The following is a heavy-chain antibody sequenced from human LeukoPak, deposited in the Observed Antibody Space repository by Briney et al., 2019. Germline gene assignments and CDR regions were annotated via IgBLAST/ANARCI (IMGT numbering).Heavy chain of an antibody. V-gene: IGHV4-59*08. Sequence: PSGTLSLTCTVSGGSISSYYWSWIRQPPGKGLEWIGYIYYSGSTNYNPSLKSRVTISVDTSNNQFSLKLSSVTAADTAVYYCARLSGAHSGSYPIDYWGRGTLVTVSS. J-gene: IGHJ4*02. CDR3: ARLSGAHSGSYPIDY. CDR2: IYYSGST. D-gene: IGHD1-26*01. CDR1: GGSISSYY.